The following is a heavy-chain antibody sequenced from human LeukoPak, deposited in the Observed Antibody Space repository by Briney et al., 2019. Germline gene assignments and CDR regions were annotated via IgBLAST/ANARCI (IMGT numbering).Heavy chain of an antibody. Sequence: GGSLRLSCAASGFTFSSYGMHWVRQAPGKGLEWVAFIRYDGSNKYYADSVKGRFTISRDNSKNTLYLQMNSLRAEDTAMYDCAKDQTYYDILTPDYWGQGTLVTVSS. CDR2: IRYDGSNK. D-gene: IGHD3-9*01. CDR3: AKDQTYYDILTPDY. CDR1: GFTFSSYG. V-gene: IGHV3-30*02. J-gene: IGHJ4*02.